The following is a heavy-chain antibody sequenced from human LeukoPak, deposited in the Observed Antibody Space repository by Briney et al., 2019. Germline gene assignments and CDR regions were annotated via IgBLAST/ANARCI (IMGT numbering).Heavy chain of an antibody. J-gene: IGHJ3*02. CDR2: ISGSGGST. D-gene: IGHD3-10*01. CDR3: AKYKQWFGKLPDAFDI. Sequence: GGSLRLSCAASGFTFSSYAMSWVRQAPGKGLEWVSAISGSGGSTYYADSVKGRFTISRDNSKNTLYLQMNSLRAEDTAVYYCAKYKQWFGKLPDAFDIWGQGTMVTVSS. V-gene: IGHV3-23*01. CDR1: GFTFSSYA.